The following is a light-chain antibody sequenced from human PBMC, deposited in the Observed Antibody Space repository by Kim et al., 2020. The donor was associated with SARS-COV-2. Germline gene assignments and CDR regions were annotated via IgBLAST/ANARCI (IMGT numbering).Light chain of an antibody. CDR2: GAS. CDR1: QSISTN. Sequence: EIVMTQSPVTLSVSPGERVTLSCRASQSISTNLGWYQQKPGQAPRLLIYGASTRATRIPARFSGSGSGTEFTLTISSLQSEDFAVYCCQQYNDWPWTFGQGTKVEIK. V-gene: IGKV3-15*01. J-gene: IGKJ1*01. CDR3: QQYNDWPWT.